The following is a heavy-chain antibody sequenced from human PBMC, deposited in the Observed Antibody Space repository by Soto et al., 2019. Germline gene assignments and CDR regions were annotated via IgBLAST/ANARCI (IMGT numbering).Heavy chain of an antibody. CDR2: IYHSGAT. J-gene: IGHJ2*01. D-gene: IGHD2-2*01. CDR1: GGSISTTGYY. V-gene: IGHV4-31*11. Sequence: QVQLQESGPGLVKPSQTLSLTCVVSGGSISTTGYYWSWIRQYPAKGLERIGYIYHSGATDYNPFLKSRATMSVDTSKHQFPLRVHSVTAAETAVYYCANTLRGYCTSTSFHNWYFDFWARGTLVTVSS. CDR3: ANTLRGYCTSTSFHNWYFDF.